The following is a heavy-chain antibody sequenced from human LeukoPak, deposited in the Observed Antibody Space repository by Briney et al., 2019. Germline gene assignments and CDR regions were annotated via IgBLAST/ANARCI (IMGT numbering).Heavy chain of an antibody. Sequence: SETLSLTCAVYGGSFSGYYWSWIRQPPGKGLEWIGEINHSGSTNYNPSLKSRVTISVDTSKNQFSLKLSSVTAADTAVYYCARGVTTVTTGFDYWGQGTLVTVSS. J-gene: IGHJ4*02. CDR2: INHSGST. D-gene: IGHD4-17*01. V-gene: IGHV4-34*01. CDR1: GGSFSGYY. CDR3: ARGVTTVTTGFDY.